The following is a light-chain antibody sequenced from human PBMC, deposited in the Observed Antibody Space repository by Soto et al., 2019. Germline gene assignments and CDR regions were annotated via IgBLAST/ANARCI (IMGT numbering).Light chain of an antibody. CDR1: HNVIHYSNRKNF. CDR2: WAS. V-gene: IGKV4-1*01. J-gene: IGKJ4*01. Sequence: DIVLTQSPDSLAVSLGESATINFKSSHNVIHYSNRKNFLAWYQQKPGQPPKLLMYWASTRESGVPDRFSGSGSATDFTLNISSLQAEDVAVYYCQQYHTPPLTFGGGTKVEIK. CDR3: QQYHTPPLT.